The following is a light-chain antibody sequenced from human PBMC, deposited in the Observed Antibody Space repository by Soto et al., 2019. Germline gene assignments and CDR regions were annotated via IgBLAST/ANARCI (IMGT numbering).Light chain of an antibody. J-gene: IGKJ1*01. CDR1: QTVDSNF. Sequence: DIVLTQSPGTLSLSPGERATLSCRASQTVDSNFLAWYQQKPGQAPRLLIYAASTRATGIPDRFSGSGSGTDFTLTIGRLDPEDFAVYYCQQYASSPRTFGQGTRVEFK. CDR3: QQYASSPRT. CDR2: AAS. V-gene: IGKV3-20*01.